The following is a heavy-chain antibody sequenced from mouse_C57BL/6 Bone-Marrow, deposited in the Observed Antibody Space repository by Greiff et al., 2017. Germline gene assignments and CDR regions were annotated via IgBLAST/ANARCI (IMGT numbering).Heavy chain of an antibody. D-gene: IGHD2-12*01. CDR1: GFSLTSYG. J-gene: IGHJ3*01. V-gene: IGHV2-2*01. Sequence: QVQLKESGPGLVQPSQSLSITCTVSGFSLTSYGVHWVRQSPGKGLEWRGVIWSGGSTDYNAAFISRLSISKDNSKSQVFFKMKSLQAVDTAIYYCARLRRFAYWGQGTLVTVSA. CDR2: IWSGGST. CDR3: ARLRRFAY.